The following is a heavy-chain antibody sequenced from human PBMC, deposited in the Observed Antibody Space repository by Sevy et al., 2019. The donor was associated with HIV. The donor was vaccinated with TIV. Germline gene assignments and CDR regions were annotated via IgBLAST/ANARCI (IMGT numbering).Heavy chain of an antibody. V-gene: IGHV1-2*06. CDR3: ARGGYCTSTSCHYYYYGMDV. CDR2: ITPNSGGT. CDR1: GYTFAGYY. Sequence: ASVKVSCKASGYTFAGYYMHWVRQAPGQGLEWMGRITPNSGGTNCAQKFQGRVTMARDTSISTAYMELSRLRSDDTAVYYCARGGYCTSTSCHYYYYGMDVWGQGTTVTVSS. D-gene: IGHD2-2*01. J-gene: IGHJ6*02.